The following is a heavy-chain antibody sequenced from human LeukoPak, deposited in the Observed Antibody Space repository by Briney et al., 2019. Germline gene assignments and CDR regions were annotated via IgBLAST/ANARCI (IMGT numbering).Heavy chain of an antibody. CDR3: AKVVHRAYYYDSRFGY. J-gene: IGHJ4*02. D-gene: IGHD3-22*01. CDR2: ISGSGGST. Sequence: GGSLRLSSAASGFTFSSYAMSWVRQAPGQGLEGVSAISGSGGSTYYADSVKGRFTISRDNSKNTLYLQMNSLRAEDTAVYYCAKVVHRAYYYDSRFGYWGQGTLVTVSS. CDR1: GFTFSSYA. V-gene: IGHV3-23*01.